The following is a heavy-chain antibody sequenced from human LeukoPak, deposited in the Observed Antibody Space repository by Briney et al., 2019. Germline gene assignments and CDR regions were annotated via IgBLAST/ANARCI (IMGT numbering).Heavy chain of an antibody. CDR2: ISYDGKNR. Sequence: GGSLRLSCAVSGFTFSGYAMHWVRQAPGKGLEWVAVISYDGKNRYYTDSLKGRFTISRDNSKNTLYLQMNSLRVEDTGVYYCARDQDQSLWVGQSQDGDGLDIWGQGTTVTVSS. CDR3: ARDQDQSLWVGQSQDGDGLDI. D-gene: IGHD3-10*01. J-gene: IGHJ3*02. CDR1: GFTFSGYA. V-gene: IGHV3-30*04.